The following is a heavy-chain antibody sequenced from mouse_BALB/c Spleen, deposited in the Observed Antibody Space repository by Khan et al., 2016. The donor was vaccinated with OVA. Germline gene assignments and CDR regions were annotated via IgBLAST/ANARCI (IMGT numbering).Heavy chain of an antibody. CDR2: ILPGSGST. Sequence: QVQLQQSGTELMKPGASVKISCKASGYKFSNYWIEWVKQRPGHGLEWIGEILPGSGSTKYNVKFKGKATFTADTSSSTAFMQLSSLTSEDSAVDYYTRSYYGDCDQGTLVTVSA. CDR1: GYKFSNYW. V-gene: IGHV1-9*01. J-gene: IGHJ3*01. CDR3: TRSYYGD. D-gene: IGHD2-10*01.